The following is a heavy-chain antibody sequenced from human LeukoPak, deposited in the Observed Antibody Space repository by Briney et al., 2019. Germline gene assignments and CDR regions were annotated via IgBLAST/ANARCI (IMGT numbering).Heavy chain of an antibody. CDR2: ISGSGGST. D-gene: IGHD2-15*01. V-gene: IGHV3-23*01. CDR1: GFTFSSYA. J-gene: IGHJ4*02. CDR3: AKGSRLGDPLYCSGGSCYGLFDY. Sequence: GGSLRLSCAASGFTFSSYAMSWVRQAPGKGLEWVSAISGSGGSTYYADSVKGRFTISRDNSKNTLYLQMNSQRAEDTAVYYCAKGSRLGDPLYCSGGSCYGLFDYWGQGTLVTVSS.